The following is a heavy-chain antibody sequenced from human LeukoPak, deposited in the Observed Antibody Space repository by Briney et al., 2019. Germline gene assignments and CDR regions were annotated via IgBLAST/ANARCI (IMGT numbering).Heavy chain of an antibody. CDR3: AKDLYYYDSSGSANAEYFQH. CDR1: GFTFSSYA. CDR2: ISGSGGSA. D-gene: IGHD3-22*01. V-gene: IGHV3-23*01. Sequence: GGSLRLSCAASGFTFSSYAMSWVRQAPGKGLEWVSSISGSGGSAYYADSVKGRFTISRDNSKNTLYLQMNSLRADDTAVYYCAKDLYYYDSSGSANAEYFQHWGQGTLVTVSS. J-gene: IGHJ1*01.